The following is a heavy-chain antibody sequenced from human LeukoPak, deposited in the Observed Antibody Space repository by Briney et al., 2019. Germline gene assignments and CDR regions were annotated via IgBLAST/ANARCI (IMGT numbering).Heavy chain of an antibody. CDR3: ARTTYYYDSSGYYTQDAFDI. V-gene: IGHV7-4-1*02. CDR1: GYTFTSYA. Sequence: ASVKVSCKASGYTFTSYAMNWVRQAPGQRLEWMGWINTNTGNPTYAQGFIGRFVFSLDTSVSTAYLQISSLKAEDTAVYYCARTTYYYDSSGYYTQDAFDIWGQGTMVTVSS. CDR2: INTNTGNP. D-gene: IGHD3-22*01. J-gene: IGHJ3*02.